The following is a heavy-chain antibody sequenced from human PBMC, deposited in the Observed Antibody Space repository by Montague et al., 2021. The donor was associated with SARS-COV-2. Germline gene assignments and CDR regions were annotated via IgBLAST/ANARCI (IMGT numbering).Heavy chain of an antibody. CDR1: GGSISSSNYY. D-gene: IGHD6-19*01. CDR3: ARETYTSGWLQQFDY. Sequence: SETLSLTCTVSGGSISSSNYYWGWIRQPPGKGLEWIGSIYYSGNTYYNPSLQSRVTISVDTSKNQFSLKLSSVAAADTAVYYCARETYTSGWLQQFDYWGQGTLVTVSS. J-gene: IGHJ4*02. V-gene: IGHV4-39*01. CDR2: IYYSGNT.